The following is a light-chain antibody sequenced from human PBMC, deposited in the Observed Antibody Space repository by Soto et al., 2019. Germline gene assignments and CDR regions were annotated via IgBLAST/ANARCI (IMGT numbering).Light chain of an antibody. CDR2: AAS. CDR3: QQYYSYPRT. J-gene: IGKJ1*01. V-gene: IGKV1-8*01. Sequence: AIRMTQSPSSLSADTGDRVTITCRARQGISCYLAWYQQKPGKARKHLIYAASSLQSGVPSRFSGSESGTDFTLPISCLQSEDFATYYYQQYYSYPRTFGQGTKVQI. CDR1: QGISCY.